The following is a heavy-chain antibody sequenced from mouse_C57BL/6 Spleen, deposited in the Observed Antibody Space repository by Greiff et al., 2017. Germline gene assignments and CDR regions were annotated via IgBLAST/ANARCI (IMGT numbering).Heavy chain of an antibody. D-gene: IGHD6-2*01. CDR3: ASSSPVSYYAMDY. CDR2: INPSNGGT. Sequence: VQLQQPGTELVKPGASVKLSCKASGYTFTSYWMHWVKQRPGQGLEWIGNINPSNGGTNYNEKFKSKATLTVDKSSSTAYMQLSSLTSEDSAVYYCASSSPVSYYAMDYWGQGTSVTVSS. J-gene: IGHJ4*01. V-gene: IGHV1-53*01. CDR1: GYTFTSYW.